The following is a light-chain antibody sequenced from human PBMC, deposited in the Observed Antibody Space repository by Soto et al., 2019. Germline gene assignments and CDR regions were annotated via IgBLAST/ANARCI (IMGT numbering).Light chain of an antibody. CDR1: QSVNSN. J-gene: IGKJ1*01. CDR2: GAS. CDR3: QQYNNWLWT. Sequence: EIVMTQSPATLSVSPGERATLSCRASQSVNSNLVWFQQKPGQAPRLLIYGASTMATGLPGRFSGSGFGTEFTLTISSLQSEDFAVYYCQQYNNWLWTFGQGTKVEIQ. V-gene: IGKV3-15*01.